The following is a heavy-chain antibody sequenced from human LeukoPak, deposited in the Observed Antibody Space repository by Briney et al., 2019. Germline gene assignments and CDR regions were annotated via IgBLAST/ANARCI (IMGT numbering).Heavy chain of an antibody. D-gene: IGHD3-3*01. CDR3: ARITDRTIFGEIMHGFDI. V-gene: IGHV4-39*01. Sequence: SETLSLTCTVSGDSINNNNYYWGWIRQPPGKGLEWIGNIYYNGRTYYSPSLKSRGTISVDTSNNQFSLKLSSVTAADAAVYYCARITDRTIFGEIMHGFDIWGQGTPVTVSS. CDR1: GDSINNNNYY. J-gene: IGHJ3*02. CDR2: IYYNGRT.